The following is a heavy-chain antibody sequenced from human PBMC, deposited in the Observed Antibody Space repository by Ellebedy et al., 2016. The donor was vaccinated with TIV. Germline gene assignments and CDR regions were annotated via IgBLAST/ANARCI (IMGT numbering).Heavy chain of an antibody. D-gene: IGHD5-24*01. V-gene: IGHV3-23*01. CDR1: GFTFSSYA. Sequence: PGGSLRLSCAASGFTFSSYAMSWVRQAPGKGLEWVSAISGSGGSTYYADSVKGRFTISRDNSKNTLYLQMNSLRAEDTAVYYCAKKNRRWLHGLALYFDLWGRGTLVTVSS. J-gene: IGHJ2*01. CDR2: ISGSGGST. CDR3: AKKNRRWLHGLALYFDL.